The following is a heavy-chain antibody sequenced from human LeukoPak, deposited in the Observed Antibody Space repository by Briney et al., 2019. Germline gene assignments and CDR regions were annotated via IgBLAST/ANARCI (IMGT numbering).Heavy chain of an antibody. V-gene: IGHV4-59*01. J-gene: IGHJ3*02. Sequence: SETLSLTCTVSGASISSYYWSWIRQPPGKGLEWIGYIYYSGSTNYNPSLKSRVTISKDTSKRQFSLKLSSVTAADTAVYYCARDGAYCGGDCYSRAFDIWGQGTMVTVSS. CDR3: ARDGAYCGGDCYSRAFDI. CDR2: IYYSGST. CDR1: GASISSYY. D-gene: IGHD2-21*02.